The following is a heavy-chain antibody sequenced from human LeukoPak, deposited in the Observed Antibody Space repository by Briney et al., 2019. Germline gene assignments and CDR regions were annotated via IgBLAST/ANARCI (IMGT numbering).Heavy chain of an antibody. CDR3: AKDYERAGPLGMMGAPGYFDY. Sequence: PGDSLRLSCAASGFTFSHYAVSWVRQTPGRGLEWVSSASGSGGSTYYAGSVKGRFTISRDNSRNTLYLQMNSLRAEDTAVYYCAKDYERAGPLGMMGAPGYFDYWGQGTLVTVSS. CDR2: ASGSGGST. V-gene: IGHV3-23*01. J-gene: IGHJ4*02. CDR1: GFTFSHYA. D-gene: IGHD1-26*01.